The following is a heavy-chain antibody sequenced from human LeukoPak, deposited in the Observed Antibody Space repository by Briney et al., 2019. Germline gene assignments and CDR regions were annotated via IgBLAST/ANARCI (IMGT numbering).Heavy chain of an antibody. Sequence: SETLSLTCSVPGASIRTYYWNWIRQPAGKGLEWIGRIYSSGSTNYNPSLKSRVTMSVDTSKNQFSLQLNSVTAADTAVYYCARGGRGSGDYYYYYGMDVWGQGTTVTVS. D-gene: IGHD2-15*01. V-gene: IGHV4-4*07. J-gene: IGHJ6*02. CDR3: ARGGRGSGDYYYYYGMDV. CDR1: GASIRTYY. CDR2: IYSSGST.